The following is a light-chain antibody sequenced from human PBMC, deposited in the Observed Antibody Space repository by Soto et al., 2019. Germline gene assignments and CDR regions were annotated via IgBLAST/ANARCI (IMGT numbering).Light chain of an antibody. Sequence: QSVLTQPPSASGSPGQSVTISCTGTSFDVGGYNYVSWYQQHPGKAPQVLMYEVSKRPSGVPDRFSGSKSGNTASLTVSGLQAEDEAAYYCSAYAGSPYLYVCRSGTKVTAL. J-gene: IGLJ1*01. CDR3: SAYAGSPYLYV. CDR2: EVS. CDR1: SFDVGGYNY. V-gene: IGLV2-8*01.